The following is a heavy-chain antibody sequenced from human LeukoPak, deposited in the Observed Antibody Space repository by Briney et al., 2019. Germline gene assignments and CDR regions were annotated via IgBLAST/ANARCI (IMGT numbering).Heavy chain of an antibody. J-gene: IGHJ4*02. Sequence: ASVKVSCKASGYTFTGYYMQWVRQAPGHGLEWMGWINPNSGGTNYVQKFQGRVTMTRDTSISTAYMELSSLRSDDTAVYYCVRDQTAWERTDYWGQGTLVTVSS. D-gene: IGHD1-26*01. CDR1: GYTFTGYY. CDR2: INPNSGGT. V-gene: IGHV1-2*02. CDR3: VRDQTAWERTDY.